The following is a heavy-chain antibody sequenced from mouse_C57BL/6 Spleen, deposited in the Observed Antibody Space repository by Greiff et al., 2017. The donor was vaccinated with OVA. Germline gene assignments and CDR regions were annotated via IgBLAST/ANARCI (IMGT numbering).Heavy chain of an antibody. CDR1: GYTFTSYW. CDR2: IDPSDSYT. CDR3: ARWLLSFYAMDY. Sequence: VQLQQPGAELVKPGASVKLSCKASGYTFTSYWMQWVKQRPGQGLEWIGEIDPSDSYTNYNQKFRGKATLTVDTSSSTAYMQLSSLTSEDSAVYYCARWLLSFYAMDYWGQGTSVTVSS. D-gene: IGHD2-3*01. V-gene: IGHV1-50*01. J-gene: IGHJ4*01.